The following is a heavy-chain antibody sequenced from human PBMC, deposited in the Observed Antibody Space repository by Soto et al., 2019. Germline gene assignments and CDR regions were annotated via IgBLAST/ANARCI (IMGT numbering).Heavy chain of an antibody. CDR2: ISAYNGNT. J-gene: IGHJ6*02. CDR3: ARDNYDFWSGYYDAYYYGMDV. Sequence: ASVKVSRKASGYTFTSYGISWVRQAPGQGLEWMGWISAYNGNTNYAQKLQGRVTMTTDTSTSTAYMELRSLRSDDTAVYYCARDNYDFWSGYYDAYYYGMDVWGQGTTVTVSS. V-gene: IGHV1-18*01. CDR1: GYTFTSYG. D-gene: IGHD3-3*01.